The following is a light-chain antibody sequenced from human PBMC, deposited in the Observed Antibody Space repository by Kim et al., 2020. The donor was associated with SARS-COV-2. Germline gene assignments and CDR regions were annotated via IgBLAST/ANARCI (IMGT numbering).Light chain of an antibody. CDR1: SLRNYY. J-gene: IGLJ1*01. V-gene: IGLV3-19*01. Sequence: VALGQTVRITCQGDSLRNYYASWYQQKPGQAPVLVIYGENRRPSGIPDRFSGSGSGNTAALTITGAQAEDEADYYCNSRDSSGNQVFGSGTKVTVL. CDR2: GEN. CDR3: NSRDSSGNQV.